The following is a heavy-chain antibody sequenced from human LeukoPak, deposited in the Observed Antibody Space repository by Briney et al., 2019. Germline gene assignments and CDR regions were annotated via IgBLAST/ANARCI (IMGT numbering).Heavy chain of an antibody. J-gene: IGHJ5*02. CDR2: IKQDGSEK. V-gene: IGHV3-7*03. Sequence: GGSLRLSCAASGFTFSSYSMNWVRQAPGKGLEWVANIKQDGSEKYYVDSVKGRFTISRDNAKNSLYLQMNSLRAEDTAVYYCARDFRVTTEYNWFDPWGQGTLVTVSS. CDR1: GFTFSSYS. D-gene: IGHD3-3*01. CDR3: ARDFRVTTEYNWFDP.